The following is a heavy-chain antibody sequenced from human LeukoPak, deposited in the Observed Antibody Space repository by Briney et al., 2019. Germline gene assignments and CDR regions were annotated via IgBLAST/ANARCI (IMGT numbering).Heavy chain of an antibody. D-gene: IGHD3-10*01. CDR3: AKDVRVGEYYGSGSYFDY. J-gene: IGHJ4*02. CDR2: ISASGGST. Sequence: GGSLRLSCAASGFTFSSYAMSWVRQAPEKGLEWVSIISASGGSTYYADSVKGRFTISRDKSRNYLQMNSLRGDDTAIYYCAKDVRVGEYYGSGSYFDYWGQGTLVTVSS. CDR1: GFTFSSYA. V-gene: IGHV3-23*01.